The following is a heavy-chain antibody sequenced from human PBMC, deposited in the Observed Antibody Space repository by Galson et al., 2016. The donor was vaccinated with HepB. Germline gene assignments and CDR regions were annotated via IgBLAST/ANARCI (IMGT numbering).Heavy chain of an antibody. D-gene: IGHD3-10*01. CDR3: AKSSVTYYTLIDY. CDR2: ISYDGSNI. V-gene: IGHV3-30*18. J-gene: IGHJ4*02. CDR1: AFTFSSYG. Sequence: SLRLSCAVSAFTFSSYGMHWVRQAPGKGLEWVAIISYDGSNIYYADSVKGRFTISRDNFKNTLYLQMNSLRAEDTAVYYCAKSSVTYYTLIDYWVQGTLVTVSS.